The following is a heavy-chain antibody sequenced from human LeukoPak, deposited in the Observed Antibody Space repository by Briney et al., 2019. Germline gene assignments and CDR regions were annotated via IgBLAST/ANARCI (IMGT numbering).Heavy chain of an antibody. CDR2: ISGSGGCT. CDR3: AKVGSTGQRMD. CDR1: GVTFSSYA. Sequence: WGSLRLSCAASGVTFSSYAMGWVRQAAGKGVEGVSAISGSGGCTYYADSVQGRFTISRDNSKNTLYLQMNSLSAEDPAVYYCAKVGSTGQRMDWGHGTLVTVSS. J-gene: IGHJ4*01. V-gene: IGHV3-23*01. D-gene: IGHD1-26*01.